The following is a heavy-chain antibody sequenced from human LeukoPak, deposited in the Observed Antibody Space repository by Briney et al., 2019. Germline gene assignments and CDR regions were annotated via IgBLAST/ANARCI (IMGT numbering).Heavy chain of an antibody. D-gene: IGHD4-17*01. J-gene: IGHJ6*03. CDR2: IDHSGNT. CDR3: AGKGPLRDSIPFMDV. Sequence: GSLRLSCAASGFTFSSYAMSWVRQAPGKGLEWIGEIDHSGNTNYNPSLRSRVTISVDTSKNQFSLKVNSLTAADTAVYYCAGKGPLRDSIPFMDVWGEGTTVTVSS. V-gene: IGHV4-34*08. CDR1: GFTFSSYA.